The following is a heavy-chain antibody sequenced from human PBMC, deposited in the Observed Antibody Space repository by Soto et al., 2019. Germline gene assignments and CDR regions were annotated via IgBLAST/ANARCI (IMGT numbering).Heavy chain of an antibody. CDR1: GFTFRDAY. CDR3: TTDRGITVRPLFDL. V-gene: IGHV3-15*01. CDR2: VKSKGHGGTT. D-gene: IGHD6-19*01. J-gene: IGHJ4*02. Sequence: LRLSCAASGFTFRDAYMSWARQAPGKGLEWVARVKSKGHGGTTDYAAPVKGRFTISRDDSKAMVYLQMNSLKTDDTAVYFCTTDRGITVRPLFDLWGQGTLVTVSS.